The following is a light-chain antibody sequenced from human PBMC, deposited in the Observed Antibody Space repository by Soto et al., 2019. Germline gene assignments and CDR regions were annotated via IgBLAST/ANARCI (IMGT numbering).Light chain of an antibody. CDR1: QDINSY. CDR3: QQYEHLLAPT. V-gene: IGKV1-33*01. CDR2: DAS. J-gene: IGKJ4*01. Sequence: DIQMTQSPSSLSASVGDRVTITCQASQDINSYLNWFQQKPGKAPKLLIFDASNLQTGVPSRFSGSGSGTDFTYTLSGLQPEDFTTYFCQQYEHLLAPTFGGGTRVDI.